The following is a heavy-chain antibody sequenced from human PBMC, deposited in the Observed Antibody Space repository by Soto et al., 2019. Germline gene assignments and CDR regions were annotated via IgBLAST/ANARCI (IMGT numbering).Heavy chain of an antibody. Sequence: EVQLVEPGGGLVQPGGSLRLSCAASGFTFSSYWMHWVRQAPGKGLVWVSRINSDGSSTSYADSVKGRFTISRDNAKNTLYLQMNSLRAEDTAVYYCARGEGDILTGYPYGMDVWGQGTTVTVSS. V-gene: IGHV3-74*01. CDR1: GFTFSSYW. CDR2: INSDGSST. D-gene: IGHD3-9*01. J-gene: IGHJ6*02. CDR3: ARGEGDILTGYPYGMDV.